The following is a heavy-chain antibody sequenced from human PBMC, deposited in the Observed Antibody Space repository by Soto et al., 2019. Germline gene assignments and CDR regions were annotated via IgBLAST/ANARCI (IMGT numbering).Heavy chain of an antibody. CDR1: GFSLSTSGVG. J-gene: IGHJ4*02. Sequence: QITLKESGPTLVKPTQTLTLTCTFSGFSLSTSGVGVGWIRQPPGKALEWLALIYWDDDKRYSPSLKSRLNIXXDXSXXQVVLTMTNMDPVDTATYYCAHKPLPGDYDGSFDYCGQGTLVTVSS. CDR2: IYWDDDK. V-gene: IGHV2-5*02. D-gene: IGHD4-17*01. CDR3: AHKPLPGDYDGSFDY.